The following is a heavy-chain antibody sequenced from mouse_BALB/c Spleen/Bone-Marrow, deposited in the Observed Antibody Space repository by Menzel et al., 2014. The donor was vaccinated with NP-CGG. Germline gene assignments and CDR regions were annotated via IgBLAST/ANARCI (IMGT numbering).Heavy chain of an antibody. CDR2: IDPGNGDT. D-gene: IGHD6-1*01. V-gene: IGHV14-4*02. CDR3: NAEHGNYHYFDY. Sequence: EVKLEESGAELVRSGASVKLSCTASGFNIKDYYMHWVKQRPEQGLEWIGWIDPGNGDTEYAPKFQGKATMTADTSSNTAYLQLSSPPSEDTAVYYCNAEHGNYHYFDYWGQGTPLTVSS. CDR1: GFNIKDYY. J-gene: IGHJ2*01.